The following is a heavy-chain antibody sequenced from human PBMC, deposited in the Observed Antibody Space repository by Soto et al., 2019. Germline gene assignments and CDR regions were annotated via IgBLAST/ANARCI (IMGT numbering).Heavy chain of an antibody. J-gene: IGHJ4*02. CDR1: GFTFSSYA. D-gene: IGHD2-2*01. V-gene: IGHV3-23*01. CDR2: ISGSGVST. Sequence: GGSLRLSCAASGFTFSSYAMSWVRKAPGKGLEWVSAISGSGVSTYYADSVKGRFTISRDNSKNTLYLQMNSLRAADTAVYYRAINLYTPVVPAARFDYWGQGTLVTVSS. CDR3: AINLYTPVVPAARFDY.